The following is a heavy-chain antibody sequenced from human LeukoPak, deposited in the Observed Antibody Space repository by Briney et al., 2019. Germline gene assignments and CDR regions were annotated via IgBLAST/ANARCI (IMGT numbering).Heavy chain of an antibody. J-gene: IGHJ4*02. CDR3: ASPPDY. V-gene: IGHV4-59*08. CDR1: GGSISRYY. Sequence: SETLSLTCTVSGGSISRYYWSWIRQPPGKGLEWIGYIYYSGNTSYNPSLKSRVTISVDTSKNQFSLKLSSVTAADTAVYYCASPPDYWGQGTLVTVSS. CDR2: IYYSGNT.